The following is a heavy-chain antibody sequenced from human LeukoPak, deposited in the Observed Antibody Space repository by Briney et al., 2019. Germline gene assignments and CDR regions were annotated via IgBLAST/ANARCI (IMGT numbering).Heavy chain of an antibody. CDR2: INTDGSST. CDR3: ASFVYEYYYMDV. V-gene: IGHV3-74*01. J-gene: IGHJ6*03. Sequence: PGGSLRLSCAASGFTFSGYWMHWVRQAPGKGLVWVSRINTDGSSTNDADSVKGRFTISRDNAKNTLYLQMNSLRAEDTAIYYCASFVYEYYYMDVWGKGTTVTVSS. D-gene: IGHD5/OR15-5a*01. CDR1: GFTFSGYW.